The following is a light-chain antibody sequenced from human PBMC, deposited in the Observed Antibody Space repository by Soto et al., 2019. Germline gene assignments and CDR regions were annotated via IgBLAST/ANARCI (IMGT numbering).Light chain of an antibody. V-gene: IGKV1-5*03. CDR2: KAS. J-gene: IGKJ1*01. Sequence: DIQMTQSPSTLSGSVGERVTITCRASQSISNWLAWYQQKPGKAPKLLIYKASSLESWVPSRFSGSGSGTEFTLTISSLQPDDFATYYCQQYNSFPTFGQGTKVEIK. CDR1: QSISNW. CDR3: QQYNSFPT.